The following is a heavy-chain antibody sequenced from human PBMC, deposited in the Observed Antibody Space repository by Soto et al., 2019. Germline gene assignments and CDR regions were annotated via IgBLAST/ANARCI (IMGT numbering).Heavy chain of an antibody. D-gene: IGHD3-22*01. Sequence: PGGSLRLSCAASGFTFSSYGMHWFRQAPGKGLEWVAVISYDGSNKYYADSVKGRFTISRDNSKNTLYLQMNSLRAEDTAVYYCAKDSLDTMIVVVIPSSGMDVWGQGTTVTVSS. V-gene: IGHV3-30*18. CDR2: ISYDGSNK. CDR3: AKDSLDTMIVVVIPSSGMDV. J-gene: IGHJ6*02. CDR1: GFTFSSYG.